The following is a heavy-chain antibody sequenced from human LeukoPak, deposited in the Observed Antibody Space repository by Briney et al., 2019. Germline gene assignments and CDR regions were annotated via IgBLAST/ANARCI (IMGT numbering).Heavy chain of an antibody. CDR2: ISSSSSTI. J-gene: IGHJ4*02. D-gene: IGHD5-18*01. V-gene: IGHV3-48*01. Sequence: GGSLRLSCAASGFTFSSYSMNWIRQAPGKGLEWVSYISSSSSTIYYADSVKGRFTISRQDAKNSLYLQMNNLRAGDTAVYYCARVRVDRGYAYFDYWGQGTLVTVSS. CDR1: GFTFSSYS. CDR3: ARVRVDRGYAYFDY.